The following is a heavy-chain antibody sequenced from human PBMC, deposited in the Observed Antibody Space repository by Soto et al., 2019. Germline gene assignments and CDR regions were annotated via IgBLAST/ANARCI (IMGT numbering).Heavy chain of an antibody. CDR1: GYTFTSYA. CDR2: ISAYNGNP. Sequence: QVQLVQSGAEVKKPGASVKVSCKASGYTFTSYAISWVRQAPGQGLEWMGWISAYNGNPNDAQKLQGRVTMTRNTSTSTDYMELRRLRSDDTAVYYCARHGGYSYEYYFEYWGQGTLVTVSS. D-gene: IGHD5-18*01. J-gene: IGHJ4*02. CDR3: ARHGGYSYEYYFEY. V-gene: IGHV1-18*01.